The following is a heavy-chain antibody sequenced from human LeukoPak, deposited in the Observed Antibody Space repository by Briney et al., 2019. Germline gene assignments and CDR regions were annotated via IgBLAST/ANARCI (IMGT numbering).Heavy chain of an antibody. J-gene: IGHJ4*02. CDR1: GFTFSSYS. CDR2: ISSSSSYI. D-gene: IGHD3-22*01. CDR3: ATSVNRRNYYDSSGYTVNYFDY. V-gene: IGHV3-21*01. Sequence: GGSLRLSCAASGFTFSSYSMNWVRQAPGKGLEWVSSISSSSSYIYYADSVKGRFTISRDNAKNSLYLQMNSLRAEDTAVYYYATSVNRRNYYDSSGYTVNYFDYWGQGTLVTVSS.